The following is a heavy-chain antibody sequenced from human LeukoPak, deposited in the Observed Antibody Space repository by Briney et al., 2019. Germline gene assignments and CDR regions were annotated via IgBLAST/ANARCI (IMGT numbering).Heavy chain of an antibody. CDR1: GGSISSGGYY. CDR3: ARGEGSGSYSP. V-gene: IGHV4-31*03. Sequence: PSQTLSLTCTVSGGSISSGGYYWSWIRQHPGKGLEWIGYIYYSGSTYHNPSLKSRVTISVDRSKNQFSLKLSSVTAADTAVYYCARGEGSGSYSPWGQGTLVTVSS. CDR2: IYYSGST. J-gene: IGHJ5*02. D-gene: IGHD3-10*01.